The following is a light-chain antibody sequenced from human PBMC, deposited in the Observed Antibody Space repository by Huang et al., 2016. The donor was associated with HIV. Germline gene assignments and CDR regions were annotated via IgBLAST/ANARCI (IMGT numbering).Light chain of an antibody. Sequence: EIVLMQSPATLSLSPGERATLSCRASQSIKNIFVCWYQQRPGHAPMLLIYVTTTMAPVVPDIFTGSGSGTVFTLIINRLEPEDSAVYFCQQYGSTPSTFGQGTKLEIK. CDR3: QQYGSTPST. CDR1: QSIKNIF. J-gene: IGKJ2*01. V-gene: IGKV3-20*01. CDR2: VTT.